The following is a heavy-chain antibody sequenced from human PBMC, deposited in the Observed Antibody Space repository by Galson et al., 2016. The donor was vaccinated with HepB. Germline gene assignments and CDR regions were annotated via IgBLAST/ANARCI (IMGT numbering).Heavy chain of an antibody. CDR1: GGSFNSDYW. J-gene: IGHJ4*02. D-gene: IGHD3-16*01. CDR2: IYTPGST. CDR3: GRELGS. V-gene: IGHV4-4*02. Sequence: SETLSLTCAVSGGSFNSDYWWSWVRQPPGKGPEWVGLIYTPGSTSYNPSLKRRLTMSLDTAKNQFTLELGFVTAADTAIYYCGRELGSWGQGTLVTV.